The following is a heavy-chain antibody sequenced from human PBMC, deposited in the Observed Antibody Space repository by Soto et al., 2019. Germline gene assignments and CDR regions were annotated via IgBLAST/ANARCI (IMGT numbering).Heavy chain of an antibody. Sequence: QVQLQESGPGLVKPSETLSLTCSVSGVSISSYYWSWIRQPAGKGLEWIGRVSDNGKTKYNPSLKSRVTMSLDTPKNVFSLRLSSVTAADTAIYYCARGEYYYDGSGHFTAQYFQHWGQGTPVTVSS. J-gene: IGHJ1*01. D-gene: IGHD3-22*01. CDR2: VSDNGKT. CDR3: ARGEYYYDGSGHFTAQYFQH. V-gene: IGHV4-4*07. CDR1: GVSISSYY.